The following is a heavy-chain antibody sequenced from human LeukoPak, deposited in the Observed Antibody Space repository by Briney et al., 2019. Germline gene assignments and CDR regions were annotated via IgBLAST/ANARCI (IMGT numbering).Heavy chain of an antibody. CDR2: INPNSGGT. V-gene: IGHV1-2*02. J-gene: IGHJ4*02. CDR1: GYTFTSYG. Sequence: GASVKVSCKASGYTFTSYGISWVRQAPGQGLEWMGWINPNSGGTNYAQKFQGRVTMTRDTSISTAYMELSRLRSDDTAVYYCASHYDSSGYLIGYWGQGTLVTVSS. D-gene: IGHD3-22*01. CDR3: ASHYDSSGYLIGY.